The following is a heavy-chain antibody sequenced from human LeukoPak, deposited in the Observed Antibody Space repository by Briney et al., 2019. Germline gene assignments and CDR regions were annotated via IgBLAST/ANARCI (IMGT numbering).Heavy chain of an antibody. CDR1: GFTFSTYW. V-gene: IGHV3-7*01. D-gene: IGHD4-23*01. J-gene: IGHJ4*02. Sequence: GGSLRLSCAASGFTFSTYWMSWVRQAPGKGLEWVASVKPDGSENFYMDCLKGRFSISRDNARDSLYLQMNSLRAEDTAVYYCARLYGGHTTYDYWGQGTLVTVSS. CDR2: VKPDGSEN. CDR3: ARLYGGHTTYDY.